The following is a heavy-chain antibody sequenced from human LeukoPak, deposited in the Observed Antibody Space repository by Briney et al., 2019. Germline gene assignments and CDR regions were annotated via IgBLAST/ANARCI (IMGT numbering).Heavy chain of an antibody. CDR1: GFTLDDYA. Sequence: GRSLRLSCAASGFTLDDYAMHWVRQAPGKGLEWVSGISWHIGSTSYTDSVRGRFTISRYNAKNSLYLQMNSLRAEDTALYYCAKDMGSGAYCGGDCHATMGYWGQGTLVTVSS. D-gene: IGHD2-21*02. CDR2: ISWHIGST. V-gene: IGHV3-9*01. J-gene: IGHJ4*02. CDR3: AKDMGSGAYCGGDCHATMGY.